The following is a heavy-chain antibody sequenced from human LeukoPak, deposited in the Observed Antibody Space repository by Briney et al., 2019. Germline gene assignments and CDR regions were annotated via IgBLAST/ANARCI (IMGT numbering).Heavy chain of an antibody. CDR3: ARQGPNDAFDT. Sequence: SETLSLTCTVSGGSISSSSYYWGWIRQPPGKGLEWIGSIYYSGSTYYNPSLKSRVTISVDTSKNQFSLKLSSVTAADTAVYYCARQGPNDAFDTWGQGTMVTVSS. J-gene: IGHJ3*02. V-gene: IGHV4-39*01. CDR2: IYYSGST. CDR1: GGSISSSSYY.